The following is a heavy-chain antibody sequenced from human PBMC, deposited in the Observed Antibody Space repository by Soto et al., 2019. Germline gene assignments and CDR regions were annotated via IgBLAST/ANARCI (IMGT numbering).Heavy chain of an antibody. CDR2: IIGSGGST. Sequence: EVQLLESGGGLVQPGGSLRLSCAASGFTFSSYAMSWVRQAPGKGLEWVSVIIGSGGSTYSADSVKGRFTISRDNSKNTLYLQMNSLRADDTAIYYCAKDASGSNYGDWFDPWGQGTLVTVSS. V-gene: IGHV3-23*01. J-gene: IGHJ5*02. D-gene: IGHD1-26*01. CDR1: GFTFSSYA. CDR3: AKDASGSNYGDWFDP.